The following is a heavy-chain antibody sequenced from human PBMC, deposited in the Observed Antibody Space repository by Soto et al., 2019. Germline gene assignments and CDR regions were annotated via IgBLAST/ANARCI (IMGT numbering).Heavy chain of an antibody. CDR3: ARDRALVLTGYHEDYYYYGMDV. CDR2: IWYDGSNK. Sequence: QVQLVESGGGMVQPGRSLRLSCAASGFTFSSYGMNWVRQAPGKGLEWVAVIWYDGSNKYYADSVKGRFIISRDNSKNTLYLQMNSLRAEDTAVYYCARDRALVLTGYHEDYYYYGMDVWGQGTTVTVSS. CDR1: GFTFSSYG. D-gene: IGHD3-9*01. V-gene: IGHV3-33*01. J-gene: IGHJ6*02.